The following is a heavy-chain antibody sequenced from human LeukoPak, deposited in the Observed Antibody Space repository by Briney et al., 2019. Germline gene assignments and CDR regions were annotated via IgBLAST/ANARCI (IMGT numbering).Heavy chain of an antibody. CDR3: AKVPSTISGSF. J-gene: IGHJ4*02. CDR2: ISYDGSNK. CDR1: GFTFSSYG. Sequence: GRSLRLSCAASGFTFSSYGMHWVRQAPGKGLEWVAVISYDGSNKYYADSVKGRFTISRDNSKNTLYPQMNSLRAEDTAVYYCAKVPSTISGSFWGQGTLVTVSS. V-gene: IGHV3-30*18. D-gene: IGHD5-24*01.